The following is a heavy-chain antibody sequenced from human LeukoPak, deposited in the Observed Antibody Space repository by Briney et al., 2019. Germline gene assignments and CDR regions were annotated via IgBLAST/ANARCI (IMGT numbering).Heavy chain of an antibody. CDR2: IYYSGST. CDR1: RGSLSSSSYY. V-gene: IGHV4-39*01. D-gene: IGHD4/OR15-4a*01. Sequence: SETLSLTCTVSRGSLSSSSYYWGWIRQPPGKGLEWIGSIYYSGSTYYNPSLKSRVTISVDTSKNQFSLKLSSVTAADTAVYYCARGTMVTSFDYWGQGTLVTVSS. J-gene: IGHJ4*02. CDR3: ARGTMVTSFDY.